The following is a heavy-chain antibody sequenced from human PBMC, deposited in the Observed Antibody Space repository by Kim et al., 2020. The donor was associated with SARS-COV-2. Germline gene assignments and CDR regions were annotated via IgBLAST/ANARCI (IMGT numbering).Heavy chain of an antibody. Sequence: SETLSLTCTVSGGSISTTSDYWGWIRQPPGKGLEWIGSIYYTGSTYYTPSLKSRVTISIDTSKNQFSLKLSSVTAADTAVYYCARHVYEYDDRIHSWGQGTLVTVSS. CDR3: ARHVYEYDDRIHS. CDR2: IYYTGST. V-gene: IGHV4-39*01. CDR1: GGSISTTSDY. J-gene: IGHJ4*02. D-gene: IGHD3-16*01.